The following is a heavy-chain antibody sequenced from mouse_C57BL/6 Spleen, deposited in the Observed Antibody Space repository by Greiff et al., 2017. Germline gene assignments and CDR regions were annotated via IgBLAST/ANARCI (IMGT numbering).Heavy chain of an antibody. CDR3: ARSLTGTRLDY. J-gene: IGHJ2*01. V-gene: IGHV1-69*01. CDR1: GYTFTSYW. Sequence: VQLQQPGAELVMPGASVKLSCKASGYTFTSYWMHWVKQRPGQGLEWIGEIDPSDSYTNYNQKFKGKSTLTVDKSSSTAYMQLSSLTSEDSAVYYCARSLTGTRLDYWGQGTTLTVSS. D-gene: IGHD4-1*01. CDR2: IDPSDSYT.